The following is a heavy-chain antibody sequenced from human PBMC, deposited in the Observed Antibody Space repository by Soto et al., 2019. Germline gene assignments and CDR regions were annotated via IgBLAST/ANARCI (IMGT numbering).Heavy chain of an antibody. CDR2: ISGSGGST. J-gene: IGHJ5*02. Sequence: PGGSLRLSCAASGFTFSSYAMSWVRQAPGKGLEWVSAISGSGGSTYYADSVKGRFTISRDNSKNTLYLQMNSLRAEDTAVYYGAKAQTILLTIFLSWGQGTLVTFSS. CDR3: AKAQTILLTIFLS. V-gene: IGHV3-23*01. D-gene: IGHD3-3*01. CDR1: GFTFSSYA.